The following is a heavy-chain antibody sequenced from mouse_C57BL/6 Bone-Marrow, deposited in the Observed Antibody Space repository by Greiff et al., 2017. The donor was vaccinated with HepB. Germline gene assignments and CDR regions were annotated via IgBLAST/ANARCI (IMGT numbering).Heavy chain of an antibody. D-gene: IGHD2-3*01. Sequence: VQRVESGAELARPGASVKLSCKASGYTFTSYGISWVKQRTGQGLEWIGEIYPRSGNTYYNEKFKGKATLTADKSSSTAYMELRSLTSEDSAVYFCARWLLRLYAMDYWGQGTSVTVSS. CDR1: GYTFTSYG. CDR2: IYPRSGNT. V-gene: IGHV1-81*01. CDR3: ARWLLRLYAMDY. J-gene: IGHJ4*01.